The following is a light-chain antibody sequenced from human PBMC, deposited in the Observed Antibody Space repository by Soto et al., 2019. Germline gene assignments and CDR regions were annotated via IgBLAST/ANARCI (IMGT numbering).Light chain of an antibody. J-gene: IGKJ2*01. Sequence: DIQMTQSPSSLSASVGDRVTITCRASQSISSYLNWYQQKPGKAPKLLIYAASSLQSGVPSRFSGSGSGTDFTLTISSLQPEDFATYYCQHYNSYPYTFGQGTKLEIK. CDR3: QHYNSYPYT. V-gene: IGKV1-39*01. CDR1: QSISSY. CDR2: AAS.